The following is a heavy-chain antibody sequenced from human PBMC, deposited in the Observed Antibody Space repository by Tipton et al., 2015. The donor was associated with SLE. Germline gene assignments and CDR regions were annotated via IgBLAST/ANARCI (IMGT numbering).Heavy chain of an antibody. CDR2: IYYSGST. CDR1: GGSFSGYY. CDR3: ARSIGIHPVRFDI. V-gene: IGHV4-59*01. Sequence: TLSLTCAVYGGSFSGYYWSWIRQPPGKGLEWIGYIYYSGSTNYNPSLKSRVTISVDTSKNQFSLKLSSVTAADTAVYYCARSIGIHPVRFDIWGQGTMVTVSS. J-gene: IGHJ3*02. D-gene: IGHD3-10*02.